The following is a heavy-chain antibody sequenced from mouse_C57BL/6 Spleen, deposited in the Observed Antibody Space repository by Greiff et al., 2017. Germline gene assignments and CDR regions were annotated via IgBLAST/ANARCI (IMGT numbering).Heavy chain of an antibody. D-gene: IGHD1-1*01. V-gene: IGHV1-82*01. CDR1: GYAFSSSW. CDR2: IYPGDGDT. Sequence: VKLQESGPELVKPGASVKISCKASGYAFSSSWMNWVKQRPGKGLEWIGRIYPGDGDTNYNGKFKGKATLTADKSSSTAYMQLSSLTSEDSAVYLCARGGIGGSSECAYWGQGTLVTVSA. CDR3: ARGGIGGSSECAY. J-gene: IGHJ3*01.